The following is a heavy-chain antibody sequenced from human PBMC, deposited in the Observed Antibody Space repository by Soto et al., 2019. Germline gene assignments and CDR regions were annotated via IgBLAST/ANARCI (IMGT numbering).Heavy chain of an antibody. CDR3: ASMYSSSPFDY. J-gene: IGHJ4*02. CDR2: IYYSGST. V-gene: IGHV4-39*01. CDR1: GGSIRSSSYY. D-gene: IGHD6-6*01. Sequence: QLQLQESGPGLVKPSETLSLTCTVSGGSIRSSSYYWGWIRQPPGKGLEWIGSIYYSGSTYYNPSLKSRVTISVDTSKNQYSLKLSSVTATDTAVYSCASMYSSSPFDYWGQGTLVTVSS.